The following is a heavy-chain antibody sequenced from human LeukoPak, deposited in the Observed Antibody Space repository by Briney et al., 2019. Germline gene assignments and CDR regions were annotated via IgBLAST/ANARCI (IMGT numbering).Heavy chain of an antibody. CDR3: AKSVVGVFRGFDF. Sequence: QPGGSLRLSCAASGFAFTISSMSWVRQAPGKGLEWVSTSNGDGVNTYYTGSVWGRFTISRDNSKNTLYLQMNSLRAEDTAIYYCAKSVVGVFRGFDFWGQGILVTVSS. J-gene: IGHJ4*02. CDR2: SNGDGVNT. CDR1: GFAFTISS. V-gene: IGHV3-23*01. D-gene: IGHD6-19*01.